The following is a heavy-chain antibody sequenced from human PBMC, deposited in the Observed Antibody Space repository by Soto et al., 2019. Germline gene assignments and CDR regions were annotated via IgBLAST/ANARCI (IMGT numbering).Heavy chain of an antibody. Sequence: SETLSLTCAVYGGSFSAYYWSWIRQPPGKGLEWIGEINHSGGTSYNPSLKSRVTISVDTSKSQFSLKLTSVTAADRAVYYCARGSVDTVDSSGFYEDWGQGTPVTVSS. CDR1: GGSFSAYY. CDR3: ARGSVDTVDSSGFYED. CDR2: INHSGGT. J-gene: IGHJ4*02. D-gene: IGHD3-22*01. V-gene: IGHV4-34*01.